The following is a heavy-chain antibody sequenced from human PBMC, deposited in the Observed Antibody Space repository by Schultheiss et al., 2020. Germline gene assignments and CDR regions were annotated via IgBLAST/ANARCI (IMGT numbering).Heavy chain of an antibody. J-gene: IGHJ4*02. Sequence: GGSLRLSCAVSGFSVSGTFMSWVRQAPGKRLEWVSSITGTGGRGGTYFADSVKGRFSVSRDDSKNTLYLQMNSLRAEDTAVYYCAKGANRNDGEVDYWGQGTLVTVSA. CDR1: GFSVSGTF. CDR3: AKGANRNDGEVDY. V-gene: IGHV3-23*01. D-gene: IGHD1-20*01. CDR2: ITGTGGRGGT.